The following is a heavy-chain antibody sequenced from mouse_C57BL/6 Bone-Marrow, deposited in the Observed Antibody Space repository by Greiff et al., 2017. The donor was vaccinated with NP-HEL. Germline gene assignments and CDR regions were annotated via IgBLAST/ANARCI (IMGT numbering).Heavy chain of an antibody. V-gene: IGHV3-3*01. CDR3: ARSGYDLDGALYYAMDY. D-gene: IGHD2-2*01. CDR2: TFYSGIT. J-gene: IGHJ4*01. CDR1: GFSINSDCY. Sequence: EVQLQESGPSLVRPSQTLSLTCTVTGFSINSDCYWIWIRQFPGNKLEYIGYTFYSGITYYNPSLESRTYITRDTSKNQFSLKLSSVTTEDTATYDCARSGYDLDGALYYAMDYWGQGTTVTVSS.